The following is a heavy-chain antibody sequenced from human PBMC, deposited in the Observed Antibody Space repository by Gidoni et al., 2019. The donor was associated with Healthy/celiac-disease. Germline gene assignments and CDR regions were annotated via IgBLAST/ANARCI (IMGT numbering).Heavy chain of an antibody. CDR2: ISGSGGST. D-gene: IGHD3-22*01. CDR3: AKEPYYYDSSGNYPDY. CDR1: GFTFSSYA. V-gene: IGHV3-23*01. J-gene: IGHJ4*02. Sequence: EVQLLESGGGLVQPGGSLRLSCAASGFTFSSYAMSWVRQAPGKGLEWVSAISGSGGSTYYADSVKGRFTISRDNSKNTLYLQMNSLRAEDTAVYYCAKEPYYYDSSGNYPDYWGQGTLVTVSS.